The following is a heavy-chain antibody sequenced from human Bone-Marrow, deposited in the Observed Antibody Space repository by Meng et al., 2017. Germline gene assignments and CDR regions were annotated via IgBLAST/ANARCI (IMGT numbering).Heavy chain of an antibody. J-gene: IGHJ4*02. CDR2: INPKSGDT. Sequence: LVQSGDEVKNPWDSVKLSFKVSGYTFPDYWLHGVRRAPGQGLEWMGRINPKSGDTHYAQRFQGRVTMTGDTSISTAYMELSGLRSDDTAMYYCARDEDISAAGKLFGDYWGQGTLVTVSS. CDR1: GYTFPDYW. V-gene: IGHV1-2*06. D-gene: IGHD6-13*01. CDR3: ARDEDISAAGKLFGDY.